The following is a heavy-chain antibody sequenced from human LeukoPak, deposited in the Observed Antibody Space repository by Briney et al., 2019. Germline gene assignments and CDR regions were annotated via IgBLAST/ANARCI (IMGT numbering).Heavy chain of an antibody. CDR2: IYYSGKT. Sequence: SETLSLTCTVSGGSISSHTYYSGWIRQAPGKGLEWIGSIYYSGKTYYNPSLKSRVTISVDTSKNQFSLELRSVIAAVYYCARHDAAAVVEYWGQGTLVTVSS. J-gene: IGHJ4*02. CDR3: ARHDAAAVVEY. CDR1: GGSISSHTYY. V-gene: IGHV4-39*01. D-gene: IGHD6-19*01.